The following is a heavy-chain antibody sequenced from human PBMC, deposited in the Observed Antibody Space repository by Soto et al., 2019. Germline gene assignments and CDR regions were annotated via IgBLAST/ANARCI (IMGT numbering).Heavy chain of an antibody. CDR1: GYTFTGYY. CDR2: INPNSGGT. CDR3: AREGVAVAGTLFDY. Sequence: QVQLVQSGAEVKKPGASVKVSCKASGYTFTGYYMHWVRQAPGQGLEWMGWINPNSGGTNYAQKLQGWVTMTRERSISRAYMELSRLRSDDTTVYYCAREGVAVAGTLFDYWGQGTLVTVSS. V-gene: IGHV1-2*04. D-gene: IGHD6-19*01. J-gene: IGHJ4*02.